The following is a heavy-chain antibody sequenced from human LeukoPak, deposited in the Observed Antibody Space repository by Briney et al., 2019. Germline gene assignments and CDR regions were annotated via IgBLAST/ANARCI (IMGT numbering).Heavy chain of an antibody. CDR2: IYESGGT. CDR3: ARISAAGCFDH. V-gene: IGHV4-34*01. D-gene: IGHD6-13*01. Sequence: PSETLSLTCTVYSESFSGYYWSWNRQSPGMGLEWIGEIYESGGTTYNPSLKSRVTISIDTSKNQFSLNLTSVTAADTAVYYCARISAAGCFDHWGQGTLVTVSS. J-gene: IGHJ4*02. CDR1: SESFSGYY.